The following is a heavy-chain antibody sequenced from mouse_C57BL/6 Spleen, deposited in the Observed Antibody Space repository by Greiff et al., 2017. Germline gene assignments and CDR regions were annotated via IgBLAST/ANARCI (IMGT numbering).Heavy chain of an antibody. CDR1: GYAFSSSW. V-gene: IGHV1-82*01. D-gene: IGHD2-1*01. Sequence: VQLQQSGPELVKPGASVKISCKASGYAFSSSWMNWVKQRPGKGLEWIGRIYPGDGDTNYNGKFKGKATLTADKSSSTAYMQLSSLTSEDSAVYFCARVDGNYGYFDVWGTGTTVTVSS. CDR3: ARVDGNYGYFDV. J-gene: IGHJ1*03. CDR2: IYPGDGDT.